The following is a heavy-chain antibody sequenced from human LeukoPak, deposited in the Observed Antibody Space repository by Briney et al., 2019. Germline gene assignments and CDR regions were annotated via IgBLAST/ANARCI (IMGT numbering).Heavy chain of an antibody. D-gene: IGHD3-22*01. CDR3: ARVRDSSGYFYYYYMDV. CDR1: GGSISSYY. V-gene: IGHV4-38-2*02. CDR2: IYHSGST. J-gene: IGHJ6*03. Sequence: PSETLSLTCTASGGSISSYYWGWIRQPPGKGLEWIGSIYHSGSTYYNPSLKSRVTISVDTSKNQFSLKLSSVTAADTAVYYCARVRDSSGYFYYYYMDVWGKGTTVTVSS.